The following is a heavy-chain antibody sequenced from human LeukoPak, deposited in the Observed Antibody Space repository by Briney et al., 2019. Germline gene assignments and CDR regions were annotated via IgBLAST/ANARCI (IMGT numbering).Heavy chain of an antibody. CDR2: ISAYNGNT. V-gene: IGHV1-18*01. D-gene: IGHD6-19*01. CDR3: PRSRPNIAVSSAY. Sequence: ASVKVSCVASGYTFTSYGICWVREAPGQGLEWRGWISAYNGNTNYAQKLRGGGSMTTDTSTSKGCMGPRSLRSDATPVYSCPRSRPNIAVSSAYCSQASLVTAPS. CDR1: GYTFTSYG. J-gene: IGHJ4*02.